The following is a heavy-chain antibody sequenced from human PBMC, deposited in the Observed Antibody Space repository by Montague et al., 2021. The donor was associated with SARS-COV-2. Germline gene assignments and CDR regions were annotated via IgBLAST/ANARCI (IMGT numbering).Heavy chain of an antibody. Sequence: QSGAEVKTPGESLEISCKGSGYIFTSFWIGWVRQMPGKGPEWMGIIYAGDSDTRYSPSFQGQVAISVDKSTSTAYLQWSSLKASDSAMYYCARSYGDYAGGPSYWYFDLWGRGTLVTVSS. CDR1: GYIFTSFW. D-gene: IGHD4-17*01. CDR2: IYAGDSDT. V-gene: IGHV5-51*03. CDR3: ARSYGDYAGGPSYWYFDL. J-gene: IGHJ2*01.